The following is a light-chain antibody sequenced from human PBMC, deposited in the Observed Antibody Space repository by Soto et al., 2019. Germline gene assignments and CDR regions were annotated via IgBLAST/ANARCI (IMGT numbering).Light chain of an antibody. CDR3: QQRSSWPPIT. CDR2: GAS. CDR1: QSVSSN. V-gene: IGKV3-15*01. Sequence: DIVMTRSPATLSVSPGERATLCWRASQSVSSNLAWYQQKPGQAPRLLLYGASTRATGIPARFSGSGSGTDFTLTISSLEPEDFAVYYCQQRSSWPPITCGQGTRLEI. J-gene: IGKJ5*01.